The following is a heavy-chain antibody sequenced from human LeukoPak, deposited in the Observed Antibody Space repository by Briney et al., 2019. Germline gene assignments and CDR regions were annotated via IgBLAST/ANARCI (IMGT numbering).Heavy chain of an antibody. CDR3: ARELPFDY. Sequence: GGSLRLSCAASGFTFDDYAMHWVRQAPGKGLEWVSGISWNSGSIGYADSVKGRFTISRDNAKNTLYLQMNSLRAEDTAVYYCARELPFDYWGQGTLVTVSS. CDR1: GFTFDDYA. D-gene: IGHD2-15*01. V-gene: IGHV3-9*01. CDR2: ISWNSGSI. J-gene: IGHJ4*02.